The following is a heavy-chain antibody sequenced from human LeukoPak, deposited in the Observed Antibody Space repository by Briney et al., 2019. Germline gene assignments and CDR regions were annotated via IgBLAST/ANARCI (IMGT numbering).Heavy chain of an antibody. J-gene: IGHJ4*02. CDR2: IWYDGSNK. CDR3: ARDRGIAARPILDY. V-gene: IGHV3-33*01. CDR1: GFTFSSYG. Sequence: GGSLRLSCAASGFTFSSYGMHWVRQAPGKGLEWVAVIWYDGSNKYYADSVKGRFTISRDNSKNTLYLQMNSLRAEDTAVYYCARDRGIAARPILDYRGQGTLVTVSS. D-gene: IGHD6-6*01.